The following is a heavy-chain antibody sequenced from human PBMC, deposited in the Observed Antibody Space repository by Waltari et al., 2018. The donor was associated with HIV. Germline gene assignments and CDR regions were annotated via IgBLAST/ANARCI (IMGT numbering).Heavy chain of an antibody. CDR1: GYTFTGYY. Sequence: QVQLVQSGAEVKKPGASVKVSCKASGYTFTGYYMPWLRLAHGQGLEWMGWINPNSGGTNYAQKFQGRVTMTRDTSISTAYMELSRLRSDDTAVYYCARDSTRDDFWSGYGDWGQGTLVTVSS. CDR3: ARDSTRDDFWSGYGD. V-gene: IGHV1-2*02. D-gene: IGHD3-3*01. CDR2: INPNSGGT. J-gene: IGHJ4*02.